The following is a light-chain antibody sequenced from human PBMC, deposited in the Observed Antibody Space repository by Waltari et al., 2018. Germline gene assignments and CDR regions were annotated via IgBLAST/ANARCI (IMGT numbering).Light chain of an antibody. Sequence: QSVLTQPPSASGTPGQRVTISCSGSSSNIGSNYLYWYQQFPGTAPKLLIHTNNQRPSGVPDRFSGSRSGTSASLAISGLRSEDEAEYYCAAWDDSLSGHVVFGGGTKLTVL. CDR3: AAWDDSLSGHVV. CDR2: TNN. V-gene: IGLV1-47*01. CDR1: SSNIGSNY. J-gene: IGLJ2*01.